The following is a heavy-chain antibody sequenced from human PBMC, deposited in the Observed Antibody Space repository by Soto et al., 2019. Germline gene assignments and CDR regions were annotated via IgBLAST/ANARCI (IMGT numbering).Heavy chain of an antibody. CDR1: GFTFDDYV. D-gene: IGHD3-10*01. CDR2: ISWNSGSI. J-gene: IGHJ4*02. CDR3: AKARYYGSGSYASLFDY. V-gene: IGHV3-9*01. Sequence: EVQLVESGGGLVQPGRSLRLSCAASGFTFDDYVMHWVRQAPGKGLEWVSGISWNSGSIGYADSVKGRFTITRDNAKNSLYLQMNSLRAEDTALYYCAKARYYGSGSYASLFDYWGQGTLVTVSS.